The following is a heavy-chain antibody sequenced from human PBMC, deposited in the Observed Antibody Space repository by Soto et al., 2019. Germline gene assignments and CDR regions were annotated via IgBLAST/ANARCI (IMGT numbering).Heavy chain of an antibody. CDR3: SRENIEYSSCTGCCHNYYKYEMDV. D-gene: IGHD2-2*01. Sequence: PGGCLRLPCAASGFTFGVYAMHGVRHAPGKGLAWVSGISWTGGSIGYADSVKGRFTISRDNAKNSLYLHMNILRSADTALYFFSRENIEYSSCTGCCHNYYKYEMDVGCQGASHAVS. V-gene: IGHV3-9*01. J-gene: IGHJ6*02. CDR1: GFTFGVYA. CDR2: ISWTGGSI.